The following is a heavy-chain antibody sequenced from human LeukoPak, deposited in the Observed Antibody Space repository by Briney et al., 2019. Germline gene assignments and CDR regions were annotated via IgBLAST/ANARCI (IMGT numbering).Heavy chain of an antibody. CDR3: ARDGRIAVAAH. CDR2: ISAYNGNT. D-gene: IGHD6-19*01. Sequence: ASVKVSCKASGYTFTSYGISWVRQAPGQGLEWMGWISAYNGNTNYAQKLQGRVTMTIDTSTSTAYMGLRSLRSDDTAVYYCARDGRIAVAAHWGQGTLVTVSS. J-gene: IGHJ4*02. CDR1: GYTFTSYG. V-gene: IGHV1-18*04.